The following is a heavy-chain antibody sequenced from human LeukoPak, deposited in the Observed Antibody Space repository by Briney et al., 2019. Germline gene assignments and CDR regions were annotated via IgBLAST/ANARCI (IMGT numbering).Heavy chain of an antibody. Sequence: SETLSLTCTVSGYSISSGYYWGWIRQPPGKGLEWIGSIYHSGSTYYNPSLKSRVTMSVDTSKNQFSLNLRSVTPEDTAVYYCARNLIPEQLVLNFWGQGTLVTVSS. V-gene: IGHV4-38-2*02. CDR1: GYSISSGYY. D-gene: IGHD6-13*01. J-gene: IGHJ4*02. CDR3: ARNLIPEQLVLNF. CDR2: IYHSGST.